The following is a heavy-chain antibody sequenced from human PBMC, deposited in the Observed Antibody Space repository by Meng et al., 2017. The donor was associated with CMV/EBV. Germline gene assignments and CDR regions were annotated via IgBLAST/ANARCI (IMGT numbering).Heavy chain of an antibody. D-gene: IGHD3-22*01. Sequence: SVKVSCKASGGTFSSYAISWVRQAPGQGLEWMGGIIPIFGTANYAQKFQGRVTITTDESTSTAYMELSSLRSEDTAVYYCARREKYYYDSSDAFDIWGQGTMVTVSS. CDR3: ARREKYYYDSSDAFDI. J-gene: IGHJ3*02. CDR1: GGTFSSYA. V-gene: IGHV1-69*05. CDR2: IIPIFGTA.